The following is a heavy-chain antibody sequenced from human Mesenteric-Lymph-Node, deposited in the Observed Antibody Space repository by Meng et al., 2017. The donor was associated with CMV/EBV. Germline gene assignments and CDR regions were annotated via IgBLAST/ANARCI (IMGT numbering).Heavy chain of an antibody. V-gene: IGHV3-53*01. J-gene: IGHJ4*02. CDR2: LYSGGNT. CDR1: GLAVSSSY. D-gene: IGHD6-25*01. Sequence: LCCAASGLAVSSSYLSWVRQAPGRGLEWVSVLYSGGNTYYGDSVKGRLIMSRDTSKNRVYLEMNSLRAEDTAVYYCARGPTAAGRGYWGQGTLVTVSS. CDR3: ARGPTAAGRGY.